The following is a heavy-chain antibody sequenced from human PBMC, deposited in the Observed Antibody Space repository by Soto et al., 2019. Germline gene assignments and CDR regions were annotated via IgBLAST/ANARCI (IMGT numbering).Heavy chain of an antibody. J-gene: IGHJ2*01. CDR3: ARVHTVTTYFDV. Sequence: QVQLVQSGAEVGKPGASVKVSCKASGYTFTSYDINWVRQASGQGLEWMGWMNPNSGNTGSAQRFQGRLTMTRNTSINTVYMELTSLTSEDAAVYYCARVHTVTTYFDVWGRGTLVAVSS. D-gene: IGHD4-17*01. CDR2: MNPNSGNT. V-gene: IGHV1-8*01. CDR1: GYTFTSYD.